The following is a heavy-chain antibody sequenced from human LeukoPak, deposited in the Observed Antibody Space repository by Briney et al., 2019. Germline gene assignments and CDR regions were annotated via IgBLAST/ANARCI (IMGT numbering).Heavy chain of an antibody. V-gene: IGHV4-38-2*01. CDR3: ARNRSLTATPGFDH. Sequence: PSETVSLTCAVSGYSIRSGDYWGWIRQSPGKGLEWIGSIYDSGSTHYNPSLKTRVTISVDTSKNQFSLMLSSVTAADTAVYYCARNRSLTATPGFDHWGQGTLVTVSS. J-gene: IGHJ4*02. CDR2: IYDSGST. CDR1: GYSIRSGDY. D-gene: IGHD2-21*02.